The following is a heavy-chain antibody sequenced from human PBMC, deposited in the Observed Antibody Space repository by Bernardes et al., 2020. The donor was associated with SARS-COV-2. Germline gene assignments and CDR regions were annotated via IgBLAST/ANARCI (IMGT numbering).Heavy chain of an antibody. J-gene: IGHJ6*02. Sequence: GGSLKISWKGSGYSFTSYWNGRVRQMPGKGLELMGIIYPGDSDTRYSPSFQGQVTIPADKSISTAYLQWSSLRAEDTAVYYCAISATYCSSTSCYPTFYYYYYGMDVWGQGTTVTVSS. CDR2: IYPGDSDT. D-gene: IGHD2-2*01. V-gene: IGHV5-51*01. CDR1: GYSFTSYW. CDR3: AISATYCSSTSCYPTFYYYYYGMDV.